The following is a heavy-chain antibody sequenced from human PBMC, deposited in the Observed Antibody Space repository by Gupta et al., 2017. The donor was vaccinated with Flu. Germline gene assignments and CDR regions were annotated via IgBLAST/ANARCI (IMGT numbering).Heavy chain of an antibody. Sequence: GLEWVAVISYDGSNKYYADSVKGRFTISRDNSKNTLYLQMNSLRAEDTAVYYCAKEEYYYDSSGYSLDGMDVWGQGTTVTVSS. D-gene: IGHD3-22*01. CDR2: ISYDGSNK. V-gene: IGHV3-30*18. J-gene: IGHJ6*02. CDR3: AKEEYYYDSSGYSLDGMDV.